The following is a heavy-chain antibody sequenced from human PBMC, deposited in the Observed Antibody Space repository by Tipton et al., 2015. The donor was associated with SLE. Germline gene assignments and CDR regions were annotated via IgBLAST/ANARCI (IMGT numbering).Heavy chain of an antibody. J-gene: IGHJ4*02. CDR1: GFTFKNAW. D-gene: IGHD2/OR15-2a*01. CDR2: IRSKTDGGTT. Sequence: SLRLSCATSGFTFKNAWMNWVRQAPGKGLEWLGRIRSKTDGGTTDYAAAVKGRFTFSRDDSKNTLYLQMTSLKTEDTAVYYCYDFDINTPWDHWGQGTLVTVSS. CDR3: YDFDINTPWDH. V-gene: IGHV3-15*01.